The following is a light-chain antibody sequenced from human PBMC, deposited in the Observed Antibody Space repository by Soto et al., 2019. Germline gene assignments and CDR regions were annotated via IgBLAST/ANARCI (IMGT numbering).Light chain of an antibody. Sequence: QSALTQPASVSGSPGQSITISCTGTIGDIGSYNFVYWYQQHPGKAPKLIISDVTNRPSGVSSRFSGSKSDNTDSLTISGLQSEDEADYYCKSYTNSDTYVFWTGTKLTVL. J-gene: IGLJ1*01. CDR3: KSYTNSDTYV. V-gene: IGLV2-14*03. CDR2: DVT. CDR1: IGDIGSYNF.